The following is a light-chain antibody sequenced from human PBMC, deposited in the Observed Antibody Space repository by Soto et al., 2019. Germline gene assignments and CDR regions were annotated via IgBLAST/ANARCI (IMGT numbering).Light chain of an antibody. CDR2: ATS. V-gene: IGKV1-39*01. J-gene: IGKJ1*01. Sequence: DTQMTQSPSSLSASLGDRVTITCLASQSISTYLIWYQQTPGKAPKLLIYATSSLQSGVPSGFSGSGSGTDFTLTISSLQPEDFATYYCQQSYSTPPGTFGQGTKVDI. CDR3: QQSYSTPPGT. CDR1: QSISTY.